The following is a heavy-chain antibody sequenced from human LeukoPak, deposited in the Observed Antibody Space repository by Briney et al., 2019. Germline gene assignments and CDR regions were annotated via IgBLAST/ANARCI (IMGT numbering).Heavy chain of an antibody. D-gene: IGHD3-10*01. J-gene: IGHJ4*02. CDR2: ISPFNGQT. CDR1: GYDFINYA. Sequence: ASVKVSCKGSGYDFINYAITWVRQAPGQGLEWMGWISPFNGQTNYAQNLQGRVTMTIDRTTSTASMELRGLRSDDTGVYYCARAGGSGSYYWGQGTLVTVSS. CDR3: ARAGGSGSYY. V-gene: IGHV1-18*01.